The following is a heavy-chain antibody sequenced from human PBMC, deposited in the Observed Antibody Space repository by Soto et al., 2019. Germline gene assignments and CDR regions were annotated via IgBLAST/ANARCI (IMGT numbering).Heavy chain of an antibody. CDR2: ISYDGSNK. J-gene: IGHJ6*02. D-gene: IGHD3-3*01. Sequence: GGSLRLSCAASGFTFSNYGMHWVRQAPGKGLEWVAVISYDGSNKYYTDSVKGRSTISRDTSKNTLYLQMNSLRAEDTAVYYCAKDTIFGAAFYYYGMDVWGQGTTVTVSS. CDR3: AKDTIFGAAFYYYGMDV. V-gene: IGHV3-30*18. CDR1: GFTFSNYG.